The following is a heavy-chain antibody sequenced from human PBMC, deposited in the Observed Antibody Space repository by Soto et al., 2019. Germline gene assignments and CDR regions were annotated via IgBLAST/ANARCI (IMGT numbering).Heavy chain of an antibody. CDR2: INSKSGGT. D-gene: IGHD3-3*01. CDR1: GYTFTGYY. J-gene: IGHJ4*02. CDR3: ARGGITVFGVLDY. Sequence: GASVKISCKASGYTFTGYYVHWVRQAPGQGLEWMGWINSKSGGTNYAQKFQGRVTMTRDTSISTAYMVLSRLTHDDTAVYYCARGGITVFGVLDYWGQGTPVTVSS. V-gene: IGHV1-2*02.